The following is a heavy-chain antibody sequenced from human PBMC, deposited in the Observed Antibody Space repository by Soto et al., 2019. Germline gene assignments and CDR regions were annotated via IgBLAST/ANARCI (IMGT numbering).Heavy chain of an antibody. CDR2: ISSSSSYI. D-gene: IGHD4-17*01. V-gene: IGHV3-21*01. J-gene: IGHJ4*02. CDR3: ARVTLPKRATVTTVDY. CDR1: GFTFSSYS. Sequence: GGSLRLSCAASGFTFSSYSMNWVRQAPGKGLEWVSSISSSSSYIYYADSVKGRFTISRDKAKNSLYLQMNSLRAEDTAVYYCARVTLPKRATVTTVDYWGQGTLVTVSS.